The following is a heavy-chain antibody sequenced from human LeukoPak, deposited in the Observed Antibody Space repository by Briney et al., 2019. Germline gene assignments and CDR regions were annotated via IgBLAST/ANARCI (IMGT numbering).Heavy chain of an antibody. Sequence: SQTLSLTCTVSGGSISSGSYYWSWIRQPAGKGLEWIGRVYSSGSTNYNPSLKSRVSISVDTSKNQFSLRLSSVTAADTAVYYCARGGYCGGDCYFYYWGQGTLVTVSS. V-gene: IGHV4-61*02. CDR3: ARGGYCGGDCYFYY. CDR1: GGSISSGSYY. D-gene: IGHD2-21*02. J-gene: IGHJ4*02. CDR2: VYSSGST.